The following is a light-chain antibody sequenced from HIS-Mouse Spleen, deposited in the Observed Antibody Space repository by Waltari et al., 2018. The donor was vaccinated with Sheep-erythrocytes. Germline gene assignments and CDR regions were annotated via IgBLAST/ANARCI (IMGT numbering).Light chain of an antibody. CDR1: KLGDKY. CDR3: CSYAGSYNHV. Sequence: SYELTQPPSVSVSPGQTASITCSGDKLGDKYACWYQQKPGHSPVLVIYQDSKRPSGIPERFSGSNPGNTAPLTISGTQAMDEADYYCCSYAGSYNHVFATGTKVTVL. CDR2: QDS. V-gene: IGLV3-1*01. J-gene: IGLJ1*01.